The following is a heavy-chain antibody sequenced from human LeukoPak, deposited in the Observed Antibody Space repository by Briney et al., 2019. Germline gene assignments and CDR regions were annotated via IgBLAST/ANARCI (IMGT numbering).Heavy chain of an antibody. D-gene: IGHD3-10*01. V-gene: IGHV4-39*01. J-gene: IGHJ4*02. Sequence: SETLSLTCTVSGASFSSSTYYWGWIRQPPGKGLEWIGSIYYSGSTYYNPSLKSRVTMSVDTSKNQFSLKLSSVTAADTAVYYCARPSVYGSGSYGYWGQGTLVTVSS. CDR1: GASFSSSTYY. CDR3: ARPSVYGSGSYGY. CDR2: IYYSGST.